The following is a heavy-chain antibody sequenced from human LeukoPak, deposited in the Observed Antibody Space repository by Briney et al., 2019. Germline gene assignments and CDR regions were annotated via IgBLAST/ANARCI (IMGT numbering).Heavy chain of an antibody. J-gene: IGHJ3*02. Sequence: SVKVSCKASGGTFSSHAISWVRQAPGQGLEWMGGIIPIFGTANYAQKFQGRVTITADESTSTAYMELSSLRSEDTAVYYCARGQRGYSGYLDAFDIWGQGTMVTVSS. CDR3: ARGQRGYSGYLDAFDI. D-gene: IGHD5-12*01. CDR1: GGTFSSHA. V-gene: IGHV1-69*01. CDR2: IIPIFGTA.